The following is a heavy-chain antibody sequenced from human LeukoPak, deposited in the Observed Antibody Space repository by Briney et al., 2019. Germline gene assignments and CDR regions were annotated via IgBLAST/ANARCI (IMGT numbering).Heavy chain of an antibody. Sequence: GGSLRLSRAASGFTFSNYGMSWVRQAPGKGLEWVSFISGSGGTTYYADSVKGRFTISRDNSKNTLYLQMNSLRAEDTAVYYCAKVDRYCSTTRCPAGVFDYWGQGILVTVSS. V-gene: IGHV3-23*01. CDR2: ISGSGGTT. J-gene: IGHJ4*02. CDR3: AKVDRYCSTTRCPAGVFDY. D-gene: IGHD2-2*01. CDR1: GFTFSNYG.